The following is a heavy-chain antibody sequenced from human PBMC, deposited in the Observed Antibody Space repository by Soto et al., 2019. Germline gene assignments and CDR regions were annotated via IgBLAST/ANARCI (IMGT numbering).Heavy chain of an antibody. CDR2: ISGSGGST. CDR3: AKDPNIVVTAILGY. V-gene: IGHV3-23*01. D-gene: IGHD2-21*02. J-gene: IGHJ4*02. Sequence: EVQLLESGGGLVQPGGSLRLSCAASGFTFSSYAMSWVRQAPGTGLEWVSAISGSGGSTYYADSLKGRFTISRDNSKNTLYLQMNSLRAEDTAVYYCAKDPNIVVTAILGYWGQGTLVTVSS. CDR1: GFTFSSYA.